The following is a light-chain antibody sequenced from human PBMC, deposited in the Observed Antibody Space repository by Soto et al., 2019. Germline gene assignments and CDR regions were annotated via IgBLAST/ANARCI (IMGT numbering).Light chain of an antibody. J-gene: IGLJ2*01. CDR1: SSNIGSNT. CDR3: AAWDDSLNGVV. CDR2: SNN. V-gene: IGLV1-44*01. Sequence: QPVLTQPPSASGTPGQRVTISCSGGSSNIGSNTVNWYQQLPGMAPKLLIYSNNQWPSGVPDRFSGSKSGTSASLAISGLQSEDGADYYCAAWDDSLNGVVFGGGTKLTVL.